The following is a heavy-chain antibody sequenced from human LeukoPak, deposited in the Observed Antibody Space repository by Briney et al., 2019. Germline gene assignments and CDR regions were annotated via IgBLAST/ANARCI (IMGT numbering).Heavy chain of an antibody. V-gene: IGHV4-59*01. CDR2: IYYSGST. J-gene: IGHJ4*02. CDR3: ARGGYDSSGYYPHFDY. CDR1: GGSISSYY. Sequence: SETLSLTCTVSGGSISSYYWSWNRQPPGKGLEWIGYIYYSGSTNYNPSLKSRVTISVDTSKNQFSLKLSSVTAADTAVYYCARGGYDSSGYYPHFDYWGQGTLVTVSS. D-gene: IGHD3-22*01.